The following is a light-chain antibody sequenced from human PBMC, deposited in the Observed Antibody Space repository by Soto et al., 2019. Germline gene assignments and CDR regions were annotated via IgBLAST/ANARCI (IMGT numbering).Light chain of an antibody. CDR1: QSVSSY. J-gene: IGKJ5*01. CDR2: EAS. V-gene: IGKV3-11*01. CDR3: QQYNNWPPIT. Sequence: EIVLTQSPATLSLSPGERATLSCRASQSVSSYLAWYQQKPGQAPRLLIYEASNRATGIPARFSVSGSGTDFTLTISSLETEYFAVYYCQQYNNWPPITFGQGTRLET.